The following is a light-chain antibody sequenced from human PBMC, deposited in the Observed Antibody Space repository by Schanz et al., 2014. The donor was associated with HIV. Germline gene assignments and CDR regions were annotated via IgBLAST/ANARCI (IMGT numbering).Light chain of an antibody. CDR3: QQRNNWPPLFT. CDR1: QSVSAGY. J-gene: IGKJ3*01. CDR2: GAS. V-gene: IGKV3D-20*02. Sequence: EIVLTQSPATLSLSPGERATLSCRASQSVSAGYLAWYQQKPGQTPRVLIYGASNRATGVPGRFSGSGSGTDFTLTISSLEPEDFAVYYCQQRNNWPPLFTFGPGTKVDIK.